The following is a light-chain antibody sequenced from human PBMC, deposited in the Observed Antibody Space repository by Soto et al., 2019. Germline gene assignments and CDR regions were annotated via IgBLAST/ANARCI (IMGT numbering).Light chain of an antibody. CDR1: QSASSW. CDR3: QQYDISSGT. CDR2: DAS. V-gene: IGKV1-5*01. J-gene: IGKJ1*01. Sequence: DIQMAQSPSTLSASVGDRVTITCRASQSASSWLAWYQQKPGRAPKLLIYDASTLQRGVPSRFSGSGSGTEFTLNISSLQPEDFATYYCQQYDISSGTFGQGTKVDIK.